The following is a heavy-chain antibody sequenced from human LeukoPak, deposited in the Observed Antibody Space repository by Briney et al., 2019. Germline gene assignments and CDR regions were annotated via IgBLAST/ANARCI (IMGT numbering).Heavy chain of an antibody. J-gene: IGHJ4*02. CDR3: AKDRPPQYDSGTYSDY. Sequence: GGSLRLXCVASGFTCSSYGIHWIRQAPGKGLEWVAFIRYDGSKKFYSDSVKGRFTSSRDNSKNTLYLQMNSLRTEDTAVYFCAKDRPPQYDSGTYSDYWGQGTLVTVSS. V-gene: IGHV3-30*02. D-gene: IGHD3-10*01. CDR2: IRYDGSKK. CDR1: GFTCSSYG.